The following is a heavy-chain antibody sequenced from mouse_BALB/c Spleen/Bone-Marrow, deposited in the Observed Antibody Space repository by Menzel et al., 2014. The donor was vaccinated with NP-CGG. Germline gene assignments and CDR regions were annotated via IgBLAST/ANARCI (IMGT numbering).Heavy chain of an antibody. V-gene: IGHV1-7*01. D-gene: IGHD2-4*01. CDR2: INPSTGYT. CDR3: AREGDYDGFAY. Sequence: QVQLKESGAELAKPGASVKMSCKASGYTFTSYWMHWVKQRPGQGLEWIGYINPSTGYTEYNQKFKDKATLTADKSSSTAYMQLSSLTSEDSAVYYCAREGDYDGFAYGGQGTLVTVSA. CDR1: GYTFTSYW. J-gene: IGHJ3*01.